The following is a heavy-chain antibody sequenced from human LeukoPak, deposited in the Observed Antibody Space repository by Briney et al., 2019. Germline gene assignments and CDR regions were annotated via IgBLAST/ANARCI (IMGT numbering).Heavy chain of an antibody. CDR3: AKASRQGAVASPLDY. V-gene: IGHV3-23*01. CDR2: IGGGGVRT. Sequence: PGGSLRLSCAASGFTFTTYAMSWVRQAPGKGLEWISAIGGGGVRTYYADSVKGRFTISRDNSKDTLFLQINSLRAEDTAVYYCAKASRQGAVASPLDYWGQGTLVTVSS. J-gene: IGHJ4*02. CDR1: GFTFTTYA. D-gene: IGHD6-19*01.